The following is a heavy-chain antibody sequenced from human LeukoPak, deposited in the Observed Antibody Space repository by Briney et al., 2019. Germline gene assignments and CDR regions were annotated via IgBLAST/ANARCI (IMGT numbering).Heavy chain of an antibody. CDR1: GFTFSDHY. CDR3: ARGYHSFDV. J-gene: IGHJ6*02. CDR2: TRNKANSYTT. V-gene: IGHV3-72*01. Sequence: GGSLKLSCAASGFTFSDHYMDWVRQAPGKGLEWVGRTRNKANSYTTVYAASVQGRFTVSRDDTKNSLYLQMNSLKTEDTAVYYCARGYHSFDVWGQGTTVTVSS. D-gene: IGHD1-26*01.